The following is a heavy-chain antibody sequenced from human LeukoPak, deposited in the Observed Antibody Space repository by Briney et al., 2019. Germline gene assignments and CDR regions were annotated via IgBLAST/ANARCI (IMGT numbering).Heavy chain of an antibody. CDR1: GFTFSSCG. CDR2: IPYDGSNK. V-gene: IGHV3-30*18. CDR3: AKALTSGWYLDAFNI. Sequence: PGGSLRLSCAASGFTFSSCGMHWVRQAPGKGLEWVAVIPYDGSNKYYADSVKGRFTISRDNSKNTLFLEMNSLRAEDTAVYYCAKALTSGWYLDAFNIWGQGTMVTVSS. D-gene: IGHD6-19*01. J-gene: IGHJ3*02.